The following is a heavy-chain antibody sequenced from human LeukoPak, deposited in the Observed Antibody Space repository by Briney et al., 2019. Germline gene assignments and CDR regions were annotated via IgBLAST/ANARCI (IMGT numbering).Heavy chain of an antibody. V-gene: IGHV4-39*07. CDR2: IYYSGST. CDR1: GGSISSSSYY. J-gene: IGHJ4*02. Sequence: SETLSLTCTVSGGSISSSSYYWGWIRQPPGKGLEWIGSIYYSGSTYYNPSLKSRVTISVDTSKNQFSLKLSSVTAADTAVYYCARDLLGATGSSGASGDWGQGTLVTVSS. CDR3: ARDLLGATGSSGASGD. D-gene: IGHD1-26*01.